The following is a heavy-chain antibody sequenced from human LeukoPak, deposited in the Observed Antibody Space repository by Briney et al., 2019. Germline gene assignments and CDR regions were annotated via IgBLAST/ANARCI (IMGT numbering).Heavy chain of an antibody. CDR3: ARDHDYGDLFCAFDI. Sequence: GGSLRLSCAASGFIFTNYNLNRVRQAPGKGLEWISSISGGSTYIYYADSVRGRFTISRDNAKNSVYLQMNSLRGEDTAVYYCARDHDYGDLFCAFDIWGQGTMVTVSS. J-gene: IGHJ3*02. CDR1: GFIFTNYN. D-gene: IGHD4-17*01. V-gene: IGHV3-21*01. CDR2: ISGGSTYI.